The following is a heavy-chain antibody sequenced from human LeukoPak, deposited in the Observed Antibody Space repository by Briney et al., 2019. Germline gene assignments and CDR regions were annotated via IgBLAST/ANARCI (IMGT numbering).Heavy chain of an antibody. Sequence: GASVNFFCKTSGYTFTDYYMHGVRHAPGQGLEWMGWINPNSDCKNYSQESEGRVTITRDTSNSTAYMEMRRLRSDDPAVYYCGRNLWALLSDYWGQGTLVTVSS. J-gene: IGHJ4*02. CDR2: INPNSDCK. CDR1: GYTFTDYY. D-gene: IGHD1-26*01. CDR3: GRNLWALLSDY. V-gene: IGHV1-2*02.